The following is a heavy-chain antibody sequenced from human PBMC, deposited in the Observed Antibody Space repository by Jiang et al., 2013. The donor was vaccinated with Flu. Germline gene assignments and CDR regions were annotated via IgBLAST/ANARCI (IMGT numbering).Heavy chain of an antibody. CDR3: AKDGIAVAGLVDY. CDR2: ISYDGSNK. CDR1: GFTFSSYG. Sequence: SGGGVVQPGRSLRLSCAASGFTFSSYGMHWVRQAPGKGLEWVAVISYDGSNKYYADSVKGRFTISRDNSKNTLYLQMNSLRAEDTAVYYCAKDGIAVAGLVDYWGQGTLVTVSS. D-gene: IGHD6-19*01. V-gene: IGHV3-30*18. J-gene: IGHJ4*02.